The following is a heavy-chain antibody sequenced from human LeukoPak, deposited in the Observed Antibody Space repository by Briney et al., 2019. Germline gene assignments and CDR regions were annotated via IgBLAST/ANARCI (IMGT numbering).Heavy chain of an antibody. CDR3: ARGISRTGAFVI. CDR2: IWYDGSNK. D-gene: IGHD3-3*02. J-gene: IGHJ3*02. Sequence: DPGRSLRLSCAASGFTFSSYGMHWVRQAPGKGLEWVAVIWYDGSNKYYGDSVKGRFTISRDNSKKTLYLQMNSLRAEDTAVYYCARGISRTGAFVIWGQGTMVTVSS. CDR1: GFTFSSYG. V-gene: IGHV3-33*01.